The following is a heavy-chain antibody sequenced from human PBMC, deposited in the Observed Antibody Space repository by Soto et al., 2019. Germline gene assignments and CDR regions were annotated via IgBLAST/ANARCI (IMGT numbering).Heavy chain of an antibody. J-gene: IGHJ4*02. V-gene: IGHV4-31*01. CDR3: ARTVGSGSPDFDY. CDR1: GASITRDGYY. Sequence: QVQLQQSGPGLVKPSQTLSLTCTVSGASITRDGYYWSWLRQHPGKGLGWIGHIYYSGNTYFDLSLGIQLTISVDTSKNQFSLRLTSVTAADTAVYYWARTVGSGSPDFDYWGQGTLVTVSS. CDR2: IYYSGNT. D-gene: IGHD3-10*01.